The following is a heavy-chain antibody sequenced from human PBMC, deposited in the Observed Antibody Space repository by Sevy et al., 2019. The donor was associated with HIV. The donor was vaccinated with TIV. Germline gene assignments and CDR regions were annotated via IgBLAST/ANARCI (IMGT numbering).Heavy chain of an antibody. CDR1: GFTFSSFG. V-gene: IGHV3-33*01. J-gene: IGHJ4*01. CDR3: ARDLEFYGHSDYGPAFMLDF. D-gene: IGHD4-17*01. CDR2: IRFDGSNT. Sequence: GGCLRLSCAASGFTFSSFGMHWVRQAPGKGLEWLAVIRFDGSNTYYADSVRGRFTISRDIAKNTLHLQMNSLRAEDTAVYYSARDLEFYGHSDYGPAFMLDFWGHGTLVTVSS.